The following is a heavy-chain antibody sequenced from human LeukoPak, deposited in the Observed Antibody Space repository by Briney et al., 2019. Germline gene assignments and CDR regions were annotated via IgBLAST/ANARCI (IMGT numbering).Heavy chain of an antibody. J-gene: IGHJ3*02. CDR3: ARDNGDYGGTFDI. D-gene: IGHD4-17*01. CDR2: IYSGGST. V-gene: IGHV3-53*05. Sequence: GGSLRLSCAASGFTVSSNYMSWVRQAPGKGLEWVSVIYSGGSTYYADSVKGRFTISRGNSKNTLYLQMNSLRPEDTAVYYCARDNGDYGGTFDIWGQGTKVTVSS. CDR1: GFTVSSNY.